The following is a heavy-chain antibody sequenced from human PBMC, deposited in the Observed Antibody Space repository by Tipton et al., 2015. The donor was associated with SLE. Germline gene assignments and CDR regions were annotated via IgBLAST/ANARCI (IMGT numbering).Heavy chain of an antibody. D-gene: IGHD6-13*01. J-gene: IGHJ4*02. Sequence: TLSLTCTVSGGSISTNNYWSWIRQPPGKGLEWIGYVYYIGNTNSNPSLNSRVTISIDTSRNQFSLKLSSVTAADTALYYCVGAHSSNWALFDSWGQGTLVTVSS. CDR2: VYYIGNT. V-gene: IGHV4-59*08. CDR3: VGAHSSNWALFDS. CDR1: GGSISTNNY.